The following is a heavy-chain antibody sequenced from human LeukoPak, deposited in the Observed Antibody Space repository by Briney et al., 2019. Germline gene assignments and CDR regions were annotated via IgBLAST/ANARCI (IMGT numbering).Heavy chain of an antibody. CDR3: ARRTVRGVIKY. Sequence: GSLRLSCAASGFTFSSYAMSWVRQAPGKGLEWIGEIIHSGRTNYNPSLKSRVTISVDTSKNQFSLKLSSVTAADTAVYYCARRTVRGVIKYWDQGSLVTVSS. J-gene: IGHJ4*02. CDR2: IIHSGRT. CDR1: GFTFSSYA. V-gene: IGHV4-34*12. D-gene: IGHD3-10*01.